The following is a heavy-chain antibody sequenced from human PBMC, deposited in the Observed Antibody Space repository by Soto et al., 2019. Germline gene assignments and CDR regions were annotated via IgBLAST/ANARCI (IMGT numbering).Heavy chain of an antibody. CDR1: GGSLSDYY. CDR3: AKYQWNPGAFDP. V-gene: IGHV4-34*01. CDR2: INHRGTA. D-gene: IGHD6-19*01. J-gene: IGHJ5*02. Sequence: QVQLQQWGAGLLKPSETLSLTCAVYGGSLSDYYWNWLRQPPGKGLEWIGEINHRGTASYNPSLKSRVYISVDTALTQFSLKLRSVTAADTAIYYCAKYQWNPGAFDPWGPGTQVTVSS.